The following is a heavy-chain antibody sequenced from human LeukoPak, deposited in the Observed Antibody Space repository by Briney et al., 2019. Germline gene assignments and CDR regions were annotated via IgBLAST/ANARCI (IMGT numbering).Heavy chain of an antibody. CDR1: GFTFSSSA. V-gene: IGHV3-48*03. Sequence: GGSLRLSCAASGFTFSSSAMSWVRQAPGKGLEWVSYISSNGRSIYYADSVKGRFTISRDNAKNLLYLQMNSLRAEDTAVYYCAKDRWNGGFDYWGQGTLVTVSS. CDR3: AKDRWNGGFDY. D-gene: IGHD1-1*01. CDR2: ISSNGRSI. J-gene: IGHJ4*02.